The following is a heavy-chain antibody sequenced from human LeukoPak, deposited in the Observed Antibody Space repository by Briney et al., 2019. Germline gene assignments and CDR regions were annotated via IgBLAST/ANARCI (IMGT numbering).Heavy chain of an antibody. J-gene: IGHJ4*02. CDR3: AISRGRWEILDY. CDR2: IRYDESNE. D-gene: IGHD3-10*01. CDR1: GLTFSSNG. V-gene: IGHV3-30*02. Sequence: GGSRRLSCAASGLTFSSNGMHWVRQAPGEGLDWVAFIRYDESNEYYADSVKGRFTISRDISKNTVYLQMNSLIAEDTAVYYCAISRGRWEILDYWGQGTLVTVSS.